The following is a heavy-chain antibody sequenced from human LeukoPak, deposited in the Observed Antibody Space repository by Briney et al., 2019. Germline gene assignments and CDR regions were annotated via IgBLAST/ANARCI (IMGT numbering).Heavy chain of an antibody. J-gene: IGHJ4*02. CDR2: VNHSGST. D-gene: IGHD2-15*01. Sequence: SETLSLTCAVYGGSFSGYYWSWIRQPPGKGLEWIGEVNHSGSTNYNPSLKSRVTISVDTSKNQFSLKLSSVTAADTAVYYCARYDGGGSCYYFDYWGRGTLVTVSS. V-gene: IGHV4-34*01. CDR1: GGSFSGYY. CDR3: ARYDGGGSCYYFDY.